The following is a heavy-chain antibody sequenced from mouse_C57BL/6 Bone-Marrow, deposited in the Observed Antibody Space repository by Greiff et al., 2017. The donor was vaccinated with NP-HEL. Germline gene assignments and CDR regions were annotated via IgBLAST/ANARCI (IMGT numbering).Heavy chain of an antibody. CDR1: GYAFTNYL. Sequence: QVQLQQSGAELVRPGTSVKVSCKASGYAFTNYLIEWVKQRPGQGLEWIGVINPGSGGTNYNEKFKGKATLTADKSSSTAYMQLSSLTSEYSAVYYCAISSDSSGYVFAYWGQGTLVTVSA. V-gene: IGHV1-54*01. J-gene: IGHJ3*01. D-gene: IGHD3-2*02. CDR3: AISSDSSGYVFAY. CDR2: INPGSGGT.